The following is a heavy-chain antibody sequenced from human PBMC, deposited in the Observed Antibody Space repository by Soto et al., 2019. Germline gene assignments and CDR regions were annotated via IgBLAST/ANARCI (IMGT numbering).Heavy chain of an antibody. V-gene: IGHV4-59*08. CDR2: IYYSGST. CDR3: ARLGKQGYCSGGSCYYDY. D-gene: IGHD2-15*01. Sequence: SETLSLTCTVSGGSISSYYWSWIRQPPGKGLEWIGYIYYSGSTNYNPSLKSRVTISVDTSKNQFSLKLSSVTAADTAVYYCARLGKQGYCSGGSCYYDYWGQGTLVTVSS. CDR1: GGSISSYY. J-gene: IGHJ4*02.